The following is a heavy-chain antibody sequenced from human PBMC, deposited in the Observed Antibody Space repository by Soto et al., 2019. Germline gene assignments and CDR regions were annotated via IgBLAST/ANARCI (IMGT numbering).Heavy chain of an antibody. D-gene: IGHD2-2*02. J-gene: IGHJ4*02. CDR2: FDPEDGET. Sequence: ASVKVSCKVSGYTLTELSMHWVRQAPGKGLEWMGGFDPEDGETIYAQKFQGRVTMTEDTSTDTAYMELRSLRSDDTAVYYCAVDCSSTSCYRAPGGYWGQGTLVTVSS. CDR1: GYTLTELS. CDR3: AVDCSSTSCYRAPGGY. V-gene: IGHV1-24*01.